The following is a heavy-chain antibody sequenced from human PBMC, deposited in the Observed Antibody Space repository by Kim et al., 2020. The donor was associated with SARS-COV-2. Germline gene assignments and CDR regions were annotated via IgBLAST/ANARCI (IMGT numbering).Heavy chain of an antibody. V-gene: IGHV3-23*03. D-gene: IGHD3-10*02. CDR3: AKQSVRGLYFFDS. J-gene: IGHJ4*02. CDR2: IYSGGGNT. Sequence: LSLTCAASGFTFSSYAMSWVRQVPGKGLEWVSVIYSGGGNTYYADSVKGRFSISRDDSNNALYLQMNSLTADDTALYYCAKQSVRGLYFFDSCGQGT. CDR1: GFTFSSYA.